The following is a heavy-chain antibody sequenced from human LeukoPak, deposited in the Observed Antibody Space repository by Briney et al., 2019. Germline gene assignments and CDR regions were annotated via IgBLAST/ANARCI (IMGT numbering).Heavy chain of an antibody. CDR2: INPNSGGT. Sequence: ASVKVSRKASGYTFTGYYMHWVRQAPGQGLEWMGWINPNSGGTNYAQKFQGWVTMTRDTSISTAYMELSRLRSDDTAVYYCARGDSIMIEHRWAHDYWGQGTLVTVSS. J-gene: IGHJ4*02. CDR3: ARGDSIMIEHRWAHDY. CDR1: GYTFTGYY. V-gene: IGHV1-2*04. D-gene: IGHD3-16*01.